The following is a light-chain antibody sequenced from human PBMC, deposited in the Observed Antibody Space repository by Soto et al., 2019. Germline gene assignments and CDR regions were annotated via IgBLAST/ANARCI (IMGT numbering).Light chain of an antibody. CDR2: RNN. Sequence: QAVVTQPPSASGTPGQRVTLSCSGSSSNIGSNTVNWYQQLPGTAPKLLIYRNNQRPSGVPDRFSGSKSGTSASLAISGLQSEDEADYYCAAWDDSLNGWVFGGGTKLTVL. CDR1: SSNIGSNT. V-gene: IGLV1-44*01. CDR3: AAWDDSLNGWV. J-gene: IGLJ3*02.